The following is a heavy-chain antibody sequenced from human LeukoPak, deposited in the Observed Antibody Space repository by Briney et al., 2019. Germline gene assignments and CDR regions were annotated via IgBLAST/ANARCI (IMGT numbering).Heavy chain of an antibody. D-gene: IGHD3-10*01. Sequence: GASVKVSCKVSGHTLTELFVHWVRQAPGKGLEWMGGFDPEDGETIYAQKFQGRVTMTEDTSTDTAYMELSSLRSEDTAVYYCARGSDPGGMVRNDFDYWGQGTLVTVSS. V-gene: IGHV1-24*01. CDR3: ARGSDPGGMVRNDFDY. CDR1: GHTLTELF. CDR2: FDPEDGET. J-gene: IGHJ4*02.